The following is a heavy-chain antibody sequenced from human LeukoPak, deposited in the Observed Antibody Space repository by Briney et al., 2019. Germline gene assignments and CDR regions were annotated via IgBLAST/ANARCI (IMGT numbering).Heavy chain of an antibody. J-gene: IGHJ6*02. Sequence: ASVKVSCKASGYTFTSDGISWVRQAPGQGLEWMGWISPYNGNTNYAQNLQGRVTMITDTSTSTAYMELRSLRSDDTAVYYCARVMHWDKPMARGRGMDVWGQGTTVTVSS. V-gene: IGHV1-18*01. CDR2: ISPYNGNT. D-gene: IGHD5-18*01. CDR1: GYTFTSDG. CDR3: ARVMHWDKPMARGRGMDV.